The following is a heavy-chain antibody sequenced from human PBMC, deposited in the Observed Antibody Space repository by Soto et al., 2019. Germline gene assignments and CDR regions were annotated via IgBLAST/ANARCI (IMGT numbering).Heavy chain of an antibody. CDR3: ARDMTYYYDSSGYFDAFDI. V-gene: IGHV4-31*03. D-gene: IGHD3-22*01. CDR1: GGSISSGGYY. J-gene: IGHJ3*02. Sequence: LSLTCTVSGGSISSGGYYWSWIRQHPGKGLEWIGYIYYSGSTYYNPSLKSRVTISVDTSKNQFSLKLGSVTAADTAVYYCARDMTYYYDSSGYFDAFDIWGQGTMVTVSS. CDR2: IYYSGST.